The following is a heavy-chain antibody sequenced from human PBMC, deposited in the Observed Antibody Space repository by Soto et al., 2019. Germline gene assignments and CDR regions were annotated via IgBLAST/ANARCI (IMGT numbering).Heavy chain of an antibody. CDR1: GGSISSGDYY. CDR3: ARDVGGGNSFDY. J-gene: IGHJ4*02. CDR2: IYYSGST. D-gene: IGHD2-15*01. Sequence: PSETLSLTCTVSGGSISSGDYYWSWIRQPPGKGLEWIGYIYYSGSTYYNPSLKSRVTISVDTSKNQFSLKLSSVTAADTAVYYCARDVGGGNSFDYWGQGTLVTVS. V-gene: IGHV4-30-4*01.